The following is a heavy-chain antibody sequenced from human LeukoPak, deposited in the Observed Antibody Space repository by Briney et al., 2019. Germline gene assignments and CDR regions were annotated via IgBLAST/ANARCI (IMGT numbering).Heavy chain of an antibody. J-gene: IGHJ3*01. D-gene: IGHD3-10*01. CDR2: ISYDASNK. Sequence: GGSLRLSCAASGFTFSSYAMHWVRQAPGKGLEWVALISYDASNKYYADSVKGRFTISRDNSKNTLYLQMNSLRAEDTAVYYCARGRSITLLRGVAMSDGFDVWGQGAMVTVSS. V-gene: IGHV3-30-3*01. CDR1: GFTFSSYA. CDR3: ARGRSITLLRGVAMSDGFDV.